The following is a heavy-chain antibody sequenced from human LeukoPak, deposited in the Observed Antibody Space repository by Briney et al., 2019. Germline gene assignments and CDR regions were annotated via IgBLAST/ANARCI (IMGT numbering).Heavy chain of an antibody. D-gene: IGHD3-22*01. J-gene: IGHJ4*02. CDR3: ARYYYDSSGNGNYLDY. V-gene: IGHV7-4-1*02. CDR2: INTNSGKP. Sequence: ASVKVSCKASGYTSTRYAMNWVRQAPGQGLEWMGWINTNSGKPTYAQGFTGRYVFSLDTSVSTAYLRISSLKAGDTAVYYCARYYYDSSGNGNYLDYWGQGTLVTVSS. CDR1: GYTSTRYA.